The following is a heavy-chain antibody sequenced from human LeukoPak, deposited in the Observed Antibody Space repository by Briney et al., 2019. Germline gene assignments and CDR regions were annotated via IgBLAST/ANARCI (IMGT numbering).Heavy chain of an antibody. Sequence: GVLRLSCAASGFTFSSYAMHWVRQAPGKGLEWVALISYDESNTFYADSVKGRFTISRDNSKNTLYLQMNSLRVGDTAVYYCARDGDGDYVFSYYFDYWGQGTLVTVSS. V-gene: IGHV3-30*04. CDR3: ARDGDGDYVFSYYFDY. CDR1: GFTFSSYA. D-gene: IGHD4-17*01. J-gene: IGHJ4*02. CDR2: ISYDESNT.